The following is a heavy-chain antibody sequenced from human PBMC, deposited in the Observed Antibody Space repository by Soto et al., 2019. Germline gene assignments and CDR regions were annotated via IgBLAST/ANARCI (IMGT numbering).Heavy chain of an antibody. V-gene: IGHV3-66*01. J-gene: IGHJ4*02. D-gene: IGHD3-3*01. CDR1: GFTVSSNY. CDR2: IYSGGST. Sequence: PGGSLRLSCAASGFTVSSNYMSWVRQAPGKGLEWVSVIYSGGSTYYADSVKGRFTISRDNSKNTLYLQMNSLRAEDTTVYYCARAKENYDFWSGYVPGYFDYWGQGTLVTVSS. CDR3: ARAKENYDFWSGYVPGYFDY.